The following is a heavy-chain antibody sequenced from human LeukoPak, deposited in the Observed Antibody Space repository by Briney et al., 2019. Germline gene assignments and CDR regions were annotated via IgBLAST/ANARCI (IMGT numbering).Heavy chain of an antibody. CDR3: AKDATSGSYSAFDY. J-gene: IGHJ4*02. CDR2: ISWNSGSI. V-gene: IGHV3-9*01. Sequence: GGSLRLSCAASGFTFDDYAMHWVRQAPGKGLEWVSGISWNSGSIGYADSVKGRFTISRDNAKNSLYLQMNSLRAEDTALYYCAKDATSGSYSAFDYWGQGTLVTVSS. CDR1: GFTFDDYA. D-gene: IGHD1-26*01.